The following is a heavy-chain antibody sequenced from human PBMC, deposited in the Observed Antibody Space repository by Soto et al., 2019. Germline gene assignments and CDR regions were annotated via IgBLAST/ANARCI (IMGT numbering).Heavy chain of an antibody. D-gene: IGHD3-10*01. V-gene: IGHV3-30*18. CDR2: ISYDGSNK. Sequence: QVQLVESGGGVVQPGRSLRLSCAASGFTFSSYGMHWVRQAPGKGLEWVAVISYDGSNKYYADSVKGRFTISRDNSKNTLYLQMNSLRAEDTAVYYCAKGRGGSSKNGMDVWGQGTTVTVSS. CDR1: GFTFSSYG. J-gene: IGHJ6*02. CDR3: AKGRGGSSKNGMDV.